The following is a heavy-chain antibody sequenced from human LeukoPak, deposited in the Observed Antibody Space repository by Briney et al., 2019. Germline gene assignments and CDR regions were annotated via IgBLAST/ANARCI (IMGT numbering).Heavy chain of an antibody. CDR3: AKDRNLAGYSSWIFDY. J-gene: IGHJ4*02. V-gene: IGHV3-23*01. CDR2: IGGSGGST. D-gene: IGHD6-13*01. CDR1: GFTFSSYA. Sequence: GGSLRLSCAASGFTFSSYAMSWVRQAPGKGLEWVSAIGGSGGSTYYADSVKGRFTISRDNSKNTLYLQMNSQRAEDTAVYYCAKDRNLAGYSSWIFDYWGQGTLVTVSS.